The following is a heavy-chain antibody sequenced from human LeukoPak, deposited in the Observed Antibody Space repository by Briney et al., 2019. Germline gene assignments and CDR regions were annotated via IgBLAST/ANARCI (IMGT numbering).Heavy chain of an antibody. V-gene: IGHV4-39*01. J-gene: IGHJ4*02. CDR3: ATRYCPYSGCNFFPHY. Sequence: SETLPLTCTVSGGSISSSGYFWGWIRQPPGKGLERIGNIHYSGSTYYNPSLKSRVTISVDTSKNQFSLKLTSVTAADTAVYYCATRYCPYSGCNFFPHYWGQGTLVTVSS. D-gene: IGHD5-12*01. CDR2: IHYSGST. CDR1: GGSISSSGYF.